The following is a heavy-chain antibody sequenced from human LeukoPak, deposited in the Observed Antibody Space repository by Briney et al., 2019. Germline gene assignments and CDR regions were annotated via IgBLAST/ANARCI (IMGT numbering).Heavy chain of an antibody. CDR3: ARSGSYATGFDY. Sequence: ASVTVSCKASGYTFTSYYMHWVRQAPGQGLEWMGIINPSGGSTSYGQKFQGRVTMTRDTSTSTVYMELSSLKSEDTAVYYCARSGSYATGFDYWGQGTLVTVSS. D-gene: IGHD1-26*01. CDR1: GYTFTSYY. V-gene: IGHV1-46*03. J-gene: IGHJ4*02. CDR2: INPSGGST.